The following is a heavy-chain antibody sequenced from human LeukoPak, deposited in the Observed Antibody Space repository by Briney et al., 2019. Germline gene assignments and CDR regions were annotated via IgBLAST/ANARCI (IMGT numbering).Heavy chain of an antibody. CDR3: AKDPHTGYSFAY. Sequence: GGSLSLSCVFSGFTFSSYAMSWVRQAQGKGLEWVSSLSGSGGSTYYADSVKGRFTISRDNSKNTLYLQMNSLRVEDTAVYYCAKDPHTGYSFAYWGQGTLVTVSS. CDR1: GFTFSSYA. V-gene: IGHV3-23*01. J-gene: IGHJ4*02. CDR2: LSGSGGST. D-gene: IGHD5-18*01.